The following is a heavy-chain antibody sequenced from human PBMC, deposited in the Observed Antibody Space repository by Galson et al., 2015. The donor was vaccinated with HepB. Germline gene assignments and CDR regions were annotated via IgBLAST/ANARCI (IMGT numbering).Heavy chain of an antibody. CDR2: ISGNGDST. CDR3: AKGYGLFDS. J-gene: IGHJ5*01. Sequence: SLRLSCAASGFAFDTHAMSWVRQAPGRGLEWISGISGNGDSTFYADSVKGRFTVSRDNSNNMLYLQMNSLRAEDAGIYFCAKGYGLFDSWGQGILVTVSS. D-gene: IGHD5-18*01. V-gene: IGHV3-23*01. CDR1: GFAFDTHA.